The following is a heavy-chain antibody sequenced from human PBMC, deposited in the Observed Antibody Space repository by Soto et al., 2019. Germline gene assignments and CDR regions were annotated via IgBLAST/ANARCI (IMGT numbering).Heavy chain of an antibody. V-gene: IGHV4-30-4*01. CDR2: IYYSGST. CDR1: GGSISSGDYY. CDR3: ATTYYYDSSGYYSEYFQH. J-gene: IGHJ1*01. D-gene: IGHD3-22*01. Sequence: QVQLQESGPGLVKPSQTLSLTCTVSGGSISSGDYYWSWIRQPPGKGLEWIGYIYYSGSTYYNPSLKSRVTISVDTAKNQFSLKLSSVTAADTAVYYCATTYYYDSSGYYSEYFQHWGQGTLVTVSS.